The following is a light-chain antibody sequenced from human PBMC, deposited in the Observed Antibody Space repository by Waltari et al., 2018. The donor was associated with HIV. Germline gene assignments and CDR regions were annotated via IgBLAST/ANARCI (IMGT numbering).Light chain of an antibody. V-gene: IGKV3D-15*01. Sequence: EIVMTQSPATLSVSPGERATLSCRASQRVSNNLAWYQHKPGQAPRLLIYGASTRATCIPARFSGSGSGTEFTLSISSLQSEDFAGYYCQQYNNWPPNYTFGQGTKLEIK. CDR3: QQYNNWPPNYT. J-gene: IGKJ2*01. CDR2: GAS. CDR1: QRVSNN.